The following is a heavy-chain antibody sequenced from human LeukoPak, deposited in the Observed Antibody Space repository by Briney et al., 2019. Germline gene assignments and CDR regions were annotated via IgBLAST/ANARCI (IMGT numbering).Heavy chain of an antibody. V-gene: IGHV3-21*01. J-gene: IGHJ5*02. CDR3: ARDRVTAAVTNWFDP. D-gene: IGHD6-13*01. CDR2: ISSSSSYI. Sequence: PGESLRLSCAASGFTFSSNSMNWVRQAPGKGLEWVSSISSSSSYIYYADSVKGRFTISRDNAKNSLYLQMNSLRAEDTAVYYCARDRVTAAVTNWFDPWGQGTLVTVSS. CDR1: GFTFSSNS.